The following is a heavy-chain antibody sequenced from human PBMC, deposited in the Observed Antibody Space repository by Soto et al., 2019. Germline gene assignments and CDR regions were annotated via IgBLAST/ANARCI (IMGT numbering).Heavy chain of an antibody. CDR3: ARGGISHWAYFYYMDV. CDR1: GVSLSDYF. V-gene: IGHV4-34*01. CDR2: INHLGSI. J-gene: IGHJ6*03. Sequence: SETLSLTCVASGVSLSDYFLSWIRQPPGLALEWIGEINHLGSINYNPSLKSRVTMSVDTSKNQFSLTLNSVTAADTATYYCARGGISHWAYFYYMDVWDRGTTVTVSS. D-gene: IGHD2-21*01.